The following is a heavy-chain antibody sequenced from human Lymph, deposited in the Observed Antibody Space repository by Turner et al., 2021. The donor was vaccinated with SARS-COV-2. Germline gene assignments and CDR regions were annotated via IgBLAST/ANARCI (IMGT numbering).Heavy chain of an antibody. Sequence: EVQLLESGGGLVQPGGSLRLHCAPSGFTFSSYAMSWVRQAPGKGLGLVSAISGSGGSTYYADSVKGRFTISRDNSKNTLYLQMNSLRAEDTAVYYCAKEGDTAMVNFDYWGQGTLVTVSS. V-gene: IGHV3-23*01. CDR3: AKEGDTAMVNFDY. CDR2: ISGSGGST. D-gene: IGHD5-18*01. J-gene: IGHJ4*02. CDR1: GFTFSSYA.